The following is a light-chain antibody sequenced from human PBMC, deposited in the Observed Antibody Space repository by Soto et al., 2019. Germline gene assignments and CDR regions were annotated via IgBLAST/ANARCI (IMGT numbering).Light chain of an antibody. CDR1: QGIDTW. J-gene: IGKJ4*01. Sequence: DIQMTQSPSSVSASVGDRVTITCRASQGIDTWLAWFQQKPGEAPRLLVYDTSSLQSGGPSRFSGRRSGTDFTLTISSLQPEDFAPYYCQQYDNYPLTFGGGTKVEI. V-gene: IGKV1D-16*01. CDR3: QQYDNYPLT. CDR2: DTS.